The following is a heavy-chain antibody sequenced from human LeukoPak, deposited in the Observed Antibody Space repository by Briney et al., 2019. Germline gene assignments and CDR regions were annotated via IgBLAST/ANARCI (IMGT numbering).Heavy chain of an antibody. V-gene: IGHV1-18*01. J-gene: IGHJ3*01. CDR1: GYRFKVYD. D-gene: IGHD1-14*01. Sequence: ASLKVSCKTSGYRFKVYDILWVRQAPGHGLDYVGWISTYTGRARYAQKFQGRVSIIIDTSTSTAYLEQTNLTSSDTGLYYCARADGSITGTNGFDVWGLGTMVTVAS. CDR3: ARADGSITGTNGFDV. CDR2: ISTYTGRA.